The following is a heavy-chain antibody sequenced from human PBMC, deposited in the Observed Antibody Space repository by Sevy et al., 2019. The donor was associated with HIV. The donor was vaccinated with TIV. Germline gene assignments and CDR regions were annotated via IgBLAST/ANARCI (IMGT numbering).Heavy chain of an antibody. V-gene: IGHV3-23*01. CDR3: AREGGTKPHDY. Sequence: GGSLRLSCAASGFDFSIYSMSWVRQAPGKGLEWVSTFSFGGGKINYANSVKGRFTISRNNSKSSVYLQMNNMRVEDTAVYYCAREGGTKPHDYWGQGTLVTVSS. D-gene: IGHD1-26*01. CDR2: FSFGGGKI. CDR1: GFDFSIYS. J-gene: IGHJ4*02.